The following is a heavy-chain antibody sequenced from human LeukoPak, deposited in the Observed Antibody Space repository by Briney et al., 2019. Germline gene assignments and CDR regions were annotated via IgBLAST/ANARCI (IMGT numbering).Heavy chain of an antibody. CDR1: GYSLYASN. J-gene: IGHJ4*02. Sequence: GAPVKVSCTASGYSLYASNIHWVRHAPGQRLEWMGWINPSSGGTKYAQKFQGRVTMARDTSISTTYMELTRLTSDDTAGYYCARGLGLDYWGQGTLVTVSS. D-gene: IGHD4-11*01. V-gene: IGHV1-2*02. CDR2: INPSSGGT. CDR3: ARGLGLDY.